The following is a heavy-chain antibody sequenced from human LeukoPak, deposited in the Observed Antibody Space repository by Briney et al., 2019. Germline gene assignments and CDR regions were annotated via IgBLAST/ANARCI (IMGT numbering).Heavy chain of an antibody. J-gene: IGHJ5*02. CDR3: ARVPDILTGYAWFDP. CDR2: IYYSRST. CDR1: GGSISSYY. V-gene: IGHV4-59*01. D-gene: IGHD3-9*01. Sequence: SETLSLTCTVSGGSISSYYWSWIRQPPGKGLEWIGYIYYSRSTNYNPSLKSRVTISVDTSKNQFSLKLSSVTAADTAVYYCARVPDILTGYAWFDPWGQGTLVTVSS.